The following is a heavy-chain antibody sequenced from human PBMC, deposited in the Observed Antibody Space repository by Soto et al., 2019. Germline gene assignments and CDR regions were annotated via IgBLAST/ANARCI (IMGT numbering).Heavy chain of an antibody. V-gene: IGHV4-59*01. CDR1: GGSISNYY. J-gene: IGHJ3*02. CDR3: ARSVVGATDLVAFYI. Sequence: SETLSLTCTVSGGSISNYYWSWIRQPPGKGLEWIGYIYYDGSTNHNPSLKSRVTISVDTSKNQFSLKLSSVTAADTAVYYCARSVVGATDLVAFYIWGQGTMVTVAS. CDR2: IYYDGST. D-gene: IGHD1-26*01.